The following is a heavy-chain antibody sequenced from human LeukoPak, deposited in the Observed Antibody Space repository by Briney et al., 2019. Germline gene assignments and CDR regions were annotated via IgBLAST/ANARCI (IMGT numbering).Heavy chain of an antibody. CDR3: AKGRDSSSSSPQAYYFDY. CDR2: ISGSGGST. Sequence: GGSLRLSCAASGFTFSSYAMSWVRQAPGKGLEWVSAISGSGGSTYYADSVKGRFTISRDNSKNTLYLQMNSLRAEDTAVYYCAKGRDSSSSSPQAYYFDYWGQGTLVTVSS. J-gene: IGHJ4*02. V-gene: IGHV3-23*01. D-gene: IGHD6-6*01. CDR1: GFTFSSYA.